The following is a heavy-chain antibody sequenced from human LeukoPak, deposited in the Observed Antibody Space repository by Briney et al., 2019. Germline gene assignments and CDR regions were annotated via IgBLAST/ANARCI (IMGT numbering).Heavy chain of an antibody. Sequence: ASVTVSCTASGYTFKDYYIHWVRQAPGQGFEWMGWINSKSGGTIFAQRFQGRVTMTRDTSITTLYMELSRLTSDDTAVYYCARRSVYGETPDYWGQGTLVTVSS. CDR3: ARRSVYGETPDY. D-gene: IGHD4-17*01. J-gene: IGHJ4*02. V-gene: IGHV1-2*02. CDR1: GYTFKDYY. CDR2: INSKSGGT.